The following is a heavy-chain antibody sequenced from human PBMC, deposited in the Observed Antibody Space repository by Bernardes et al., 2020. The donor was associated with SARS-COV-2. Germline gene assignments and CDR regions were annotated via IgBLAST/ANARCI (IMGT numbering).Heavy chain of an antibody. CDR2: VNPHYGNT. V-gene: IGHV1-8*01. Sequence: SVNVYCNAAGYSFTGYDINWVRHAPGQGLEWMGWVNPHYGNTGYAQKFQGRVTMTRNTSINTAYMELSSLRSDDTAIYYCARGKTRGGFKFDPWGQGTLVTVSS. D-gene: IGHD3-16*01. CDR3: ARGKTRGGFKFDP. CDR1: GYSFTGYD. J-gene: IGHJ5*02.